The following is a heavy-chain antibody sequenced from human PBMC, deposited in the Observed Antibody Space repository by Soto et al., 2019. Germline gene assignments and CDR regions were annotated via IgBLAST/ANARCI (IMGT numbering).Heavy chain of an antibody. Sequence: GSLRLSCAASGFTFSSYGMHWVRQAPGKGLEWVAVISYDGSNKYYADSVKGRFTISRDNSKNTLYLQMNSLRAEDTAVYYCAKGRPAAMEGEFDYWGQGTLVTVSS. V-gene: IGHV3-30*18. D-gene: IGHD2-2*01. CDR3: AKGRPAAMEGEFDY. CDR2: ISYDGSNK. J-gene: IGHJ4*02. CDR1: GFTFSSYG.